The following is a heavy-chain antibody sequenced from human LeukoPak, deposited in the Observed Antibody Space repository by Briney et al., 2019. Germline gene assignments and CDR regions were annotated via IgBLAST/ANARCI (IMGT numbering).Heavy chain of an antibody. Sequence: GGSLRLSCTASGFTFGDYTMSWVRQAPGKGLEWVAFIRTKPYGGTTEYAASVKGRFTISRDDSKSIDYLQMNSLKTEDTAVYYCTRGGSSNSWLGDSGAFDIWGQGTMVTVSS. CDR2: IRTKPYGGTT. J-gene: IGHJ3*02. D-gene: IGHD2-2*01. CDR3: TRGGSSNSWLGDSGAFDI. CDR1: GFTFGDYT. V-gene: IGHV3-49*04.